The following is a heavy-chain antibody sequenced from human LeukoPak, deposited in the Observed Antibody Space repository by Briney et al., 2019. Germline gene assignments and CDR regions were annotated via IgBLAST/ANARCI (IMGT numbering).Heavy chain of an antibody. V-gene: IGHV1-2*02. CDR3: ARAPGYCSGGSCYRSNWFDP. Sequence: ASVKVSCKASGYTFTGYYMHWVRQAPGQGLEWMGWINPNSGGTNYAQKFQGRVTMTRDTSISTAYMELSRLRSDDTAVYYCARAPGYCSGGSCYRSNWFDPWGQGTLVTVSS. D-gene: IGHD2-15*01. CDR2: INPNSGGT. CDR1: GYTFTGYY. J-gene: IGHJ5*02.